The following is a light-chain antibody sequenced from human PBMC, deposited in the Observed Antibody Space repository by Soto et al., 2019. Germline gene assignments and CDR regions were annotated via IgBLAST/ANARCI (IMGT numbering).Light chain of an antibody. CDR1: SSNIGNSY. CDR3: AAWDDSLSGPL. CDR2: WNN. Sequence: QLVLTQPPSASGTPGQRVTISCSGSSSNIGNSYVYWYQQLPGTAPKLLIYWNNHRPSGVPDRFSGSKSGTSASLAISGLRSEDEADYYCAAWDDSLSGPLFGGGTKVTVL. J-gene: IGLJ2*01. V-gene: IGLV1-47*01.